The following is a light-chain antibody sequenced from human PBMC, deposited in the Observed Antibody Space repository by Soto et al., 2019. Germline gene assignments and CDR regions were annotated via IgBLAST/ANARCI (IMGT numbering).Light chain of an antibody. CDR1: QSVSSSY. V-gene: IGKV3-20*01. CDR3: QQYGSSPRT. CDR2: GAS. Sequence: IVLTQSPGTLSLSPGERATLSCRVSQSVSSSYLAWYQQKPGQAPRLLIYGASSRATGIPDRFSGSGFGTDFTLTISGLEPEDFAVYYCQQYGSSPRTFGQGTKVDI. J-gene: IGKJ1*01.